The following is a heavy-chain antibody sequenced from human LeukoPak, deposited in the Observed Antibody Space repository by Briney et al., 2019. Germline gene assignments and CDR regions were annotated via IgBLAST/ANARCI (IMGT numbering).Heavy chain of an antibody. D-gene: IGHD3-3*01. CDR3: ARRGLRFLESVKYSWFDP. Sequence: SETLSLTCAVYGGSVSGYYWTWIRQPPGKGLEWIGEINHSGSTNYNPSLKSRVTISVDTSKSQFSLKLSSVTAADTAIYFCARRGLRFLESVKYSWFDPWGQGTLVTVSS. CDR1: GGSVSGYY. J-gene: IGHJ5*02. V-gene: IGHV4-34*01. CDR2: INHSGST.